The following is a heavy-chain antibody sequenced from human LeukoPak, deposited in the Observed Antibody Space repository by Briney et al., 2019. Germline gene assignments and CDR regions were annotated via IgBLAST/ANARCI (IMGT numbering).Heavy chain of an antibody. V-gene: IGHV4-4*07. Sequence: SETLSLTCAVSGDSISSYYWSWIRQPAGKGLEWIGRIYTSGSTNYNPSLKSRVTMSVDTSKNQFSLKLSSVTAADTAVYYCARDLYGDYEEQWLDPWGQGTLVTVSS. CDR3: ARDLYGDYEEQWLDP. CDR1: GDSISSYY. D-gene: IGHD4-17*01. J-gene: IGHJ5*02. CDR2: IYTSGST.